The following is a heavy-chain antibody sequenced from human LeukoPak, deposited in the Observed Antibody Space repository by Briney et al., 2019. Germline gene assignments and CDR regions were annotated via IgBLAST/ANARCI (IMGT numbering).Heavy chain of an antibody. D-gene: IGHD2-2*01. Sequence: GESLKISCKGSGYSFTSYWIGWVRQMPGKVLEWMGIIYPGDSDTRYSSSFQGQVTISADKSISTAYLQWSSLKASDTAMYYCARHTAVPAAIDAFDIWGQGTIVTVSS. J-gene: IGHJ3*02. CDR1: GYSFTSYW. CDR2: IYPGDSDT. CDR3: ARHTAVPAAIDAFDI. V-gene: IGHV5-51*01.